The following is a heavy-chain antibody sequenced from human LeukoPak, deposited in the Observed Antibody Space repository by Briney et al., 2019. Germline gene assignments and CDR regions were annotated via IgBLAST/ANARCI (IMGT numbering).Heavy chain of an antibody. CDR3: AKDRGGNGGYFDY. D-gene: IGHD2-15*01. J-gene: IGHJ4*02. Sequence: GGSLRLSCAASGFTFSSYAMSWVRQAPGKGLEWVSAISGSGGSTYYADSVKGRFTISRDNSKNTLDLQMNSLRAEDTAVYYCAKDRGGNGGYFDYWGQGTLVTVSS. V-gene: IGHV3-23*01. CDR1: GFTFSSYA. CDR2: ISGSGGST.